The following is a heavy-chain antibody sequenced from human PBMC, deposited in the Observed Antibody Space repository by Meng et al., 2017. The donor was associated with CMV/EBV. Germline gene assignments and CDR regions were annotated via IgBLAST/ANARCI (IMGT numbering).Heavy chain of an antibody. D-gene: IGHD2-15*01. CDR3: AHRRRYCSGGSCYSGNWFDP. V-gene: IGHV2-5*02. Sequence: SRVVVRWIRQPPVKALEWFALIYLDDYTRYSPSLKSRLTTTKDTSKLQVVLTMSTMDPVDTSTYYCAHRRRYCSGGSCYSGNWFDPWGQGTLVTVSS. J-gene: IGHJ5*02. CDR2: IYLDDYT. CDR1: SRVV.